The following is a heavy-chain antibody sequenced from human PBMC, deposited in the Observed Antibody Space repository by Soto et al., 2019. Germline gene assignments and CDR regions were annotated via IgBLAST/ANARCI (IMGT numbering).Heavy chain of an antibody. V-gene: IGHV1-3*01. CDR1: GYTFTSYA. J-gene: IGHJ6*02. CDR3: ARSRAGGAFWSGYSPDYYYYGMDV. Sequence: ASVKVSCKASGYTFTSYAINWVRQAPGQRLEWMGWINAGNGNTKYSQKFQGRVTITRDTSASTAYMELSSLRSEDTAVYYCARSRAGGAFWSGYSPDYYYYGMDVWGQGTTVTVSS. D-gene: IGHD3-3*01. CDR2: INAGNGNT.